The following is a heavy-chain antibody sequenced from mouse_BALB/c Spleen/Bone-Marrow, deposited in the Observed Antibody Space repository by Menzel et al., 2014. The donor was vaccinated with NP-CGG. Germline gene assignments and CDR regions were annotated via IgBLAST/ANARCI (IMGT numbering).Heavy chain of an antibody. Sequence: VQLQQSGAELVRPGVSVKISCKGSGYTFTDYAMHWVKQSHAKSLEWIGVISTYYGDASYNQKFKGKATITVDKSSSTAYMELARLTSEDSAIYYCARESIYYYGSTLDYWGQGTTLTVSS. D-gene: IGHD1-1*01. V-gene: IGHV1S137*01. CDR2: ISTYYGDA. CDR3: ARESIYYYGSTLDY. CDR1: GYTFTDYA. J-gene: IGHJ2*01.